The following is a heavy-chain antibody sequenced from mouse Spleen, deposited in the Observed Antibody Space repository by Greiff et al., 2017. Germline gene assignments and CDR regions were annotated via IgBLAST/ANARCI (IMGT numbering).Heavy chain of an antibody. V-gene: IGHV5-6*01. D-gene: IGHD1-1*01. CDR1: GFTFSSYG. CDR3: ASGGDYYGSSSYYYAMDY. Sequence: EVKLVESGGDLVKPGGSLKLSCAASGFTFSSYGMSWVRQTPDKRLEWVATISSGGSYTYYPDSVKGRFTISRDNAKNTLYLQMSSLKSEDTAMYYCASGGDYYGSSSYYYAMDYWGQGTSVTVSS. J-gene: IGHJ4*01. CDR2: ISSGGSYT.